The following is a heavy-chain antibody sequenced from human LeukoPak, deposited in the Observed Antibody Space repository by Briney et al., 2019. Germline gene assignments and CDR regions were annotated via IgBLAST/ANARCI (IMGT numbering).Heavy chain of an antibody. CDR1: GVSISSDSYY. V-gene: IGHV4-61*02. CDR2: FYTSGTT. CDR3: ASSPGLFRRLRYPFDP. J-gene: IGHJ5*02. Sequence: SETLSLTCTVSGVSISSDSYYWSWIRQPAGKGLEWIGRFYTSGTTYYNPSLKSRVTISADTSKNQFFLRLSSVTAADTAVYYCASSPGLFRRLRYPFDPWGQGTLVTVSS. D-gene: IGHD2-21*02.